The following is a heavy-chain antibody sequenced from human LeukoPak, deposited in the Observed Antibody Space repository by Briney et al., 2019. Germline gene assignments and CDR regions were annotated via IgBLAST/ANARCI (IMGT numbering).Heavy chain of an antibody. CDR2: INHSGST. V-gene: IGHV4-39*07. J-gene: IGHJ5*02. Sequence: SETLSLTCTVSGGSISSSSYYWSWIRQPPGKGLEWIGEINHSGSTNYNPSLKSRVTISVDTSKNQFSLKLSSVTAADTAVYYCARRVSLPLWFDPWGQGTLVTVSS. D-gene: IGHD3-10*01. CDR3: ARRVSLPLWFDP. CDR1: GGSISSSSYY.